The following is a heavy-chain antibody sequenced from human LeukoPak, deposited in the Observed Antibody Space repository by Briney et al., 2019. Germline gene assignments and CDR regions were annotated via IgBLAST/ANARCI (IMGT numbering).Heavy chain of an antibody. CDR2: ISSSGSTI. CDR3: ARESYDSSGYYYGGGFDY. Sequence: GGSLRLSCAASGFTFSSYEMNWVRQAPGKGLEWVSYISSSGSTIYYADSVKGRFTISRDNAKNSLYLQMNSLRAEDTAVYYCARESYDSSGYYYGGGFDYWGQGTLVTVSS. D-gene: IGHD3-22*01. CDR1: GFTFSSYE. V-gene: IGHV3-48*03. J-gene: IGHJ4*02.